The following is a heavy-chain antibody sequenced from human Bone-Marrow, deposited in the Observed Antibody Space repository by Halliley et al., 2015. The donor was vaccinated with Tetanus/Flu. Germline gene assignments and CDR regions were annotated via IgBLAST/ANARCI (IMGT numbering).Heavy chain of an antibody. Sequence: VANIKQEGSATYYLDSVKGRFAISRDNARNSLYLHMNSVRSEDTAVYYCVRGWPTSWYASYFDYWGQGILVTVSS. J-gene: IGHJ4*02. D-gene: IGHD6-13*01. CDR2: IKQEGSAT. V-gene: IGHV3-7*03. CDR3: VRGWPTSWYASYFDY.